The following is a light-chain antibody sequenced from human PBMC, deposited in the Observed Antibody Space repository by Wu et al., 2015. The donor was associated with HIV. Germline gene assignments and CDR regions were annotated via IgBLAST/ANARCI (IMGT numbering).Light chain of an antibody. Sequence: IVMTQSPPTLSVSPGERATLSCRASQSVSSNLAWYQQKPGQAPRLLIYGASTRAPGIPARFSGSGSGTEFTLTISSMQSEDFAVYYCQQYNNGPRTFGQGTKVEVK. CDR2: GAS. CDR3: QQYNNGPRT. J-gene: IGKJ1*01. V-gene: IGKV3-15*01. CDR1: QSVSSN.